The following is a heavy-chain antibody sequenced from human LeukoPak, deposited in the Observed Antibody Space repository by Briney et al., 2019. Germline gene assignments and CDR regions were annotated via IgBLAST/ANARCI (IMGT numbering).Heavy chain of an antibody. D-gene: IGHD5-12*01. Sequence: PGGSLRLSCAASGFTFNNYGMHWVRQAPGKGLEWVAVISYDGSNKYYADSVKGRFTISRDNSKNTLYLQMNSLRAEDTAVYYCAKESAGSGYSGYDYFEYFQHWGQGTLVTVSS. CDR3: AKESAGSGYSGYDYFEYFQH. J-gene: IGHJ1*01. V-gene: IGHV3-30*18. CDR2: ISYDGSNK. CDR1: GFTFNNYG.